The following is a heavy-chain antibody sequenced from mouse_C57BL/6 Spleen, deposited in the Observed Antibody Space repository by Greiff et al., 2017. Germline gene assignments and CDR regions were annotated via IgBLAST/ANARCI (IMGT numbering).Heavy chain of an antibody. V-gene: IGHV1-50*01. Sequence: QVQLQQPGAELVKPGASVKLSCKASGYTFTSYWMQWVKQRPGQGLEWIGEIDPSDSYTNYNQKFKGKATLPVDTSSSTAYMQLSSLTSEESAVYYCARKGYYGSSLYWYFDVWGTGTTVTVSS. CDR3: ARKGYYGSSLYWYFDV. D-gene: IGHD1-1*01. CDR1: GYTFTSYW. J-gene: IGHJ1*03. CDR2: IDPSDSYT.